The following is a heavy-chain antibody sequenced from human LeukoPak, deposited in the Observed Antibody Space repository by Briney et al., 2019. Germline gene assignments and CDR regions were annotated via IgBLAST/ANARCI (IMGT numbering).Heavy chain of an antibody. Sequence: SETLSLTCTVSGGSISGYYYTWIRQPPGKDLEWIGYLYYSGSTNYNPSLKSRVTISLDTSMKQFSLNLRSVTAADAAVYFCVYGPNHYDFDQWGQGTLVTVSS. CDR1: GGSISGYY. J-gene: IGHJ4*02. CDR3: VYGPNHYDFDQ. V-gene: IGHV4-59*01. D-gene: IGHD4-17*01. CDR2: LYYSGST.